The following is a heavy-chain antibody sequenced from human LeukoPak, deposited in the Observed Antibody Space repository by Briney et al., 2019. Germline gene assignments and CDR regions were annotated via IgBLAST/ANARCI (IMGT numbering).Heavy chain of an antibody. V-gene: IGHV3-30*18. Sequence: PGRSPRLSCAASGFTFSSYGMHWVRQAPGKGLEWVAVISYDGSNKYYADSVKGRFTISRDNSKNTLYLQMNSLRAEDTAVYYCAKLAVASVHYDMDVWGQGTTVTVSS. CDR2: ISYDGSNK. D-gene: IGHD6-19*01. CDR1: GFTFSSYG. J-gene: IGHJ6*02. CDR3: AKLAVASVHYDMDV.